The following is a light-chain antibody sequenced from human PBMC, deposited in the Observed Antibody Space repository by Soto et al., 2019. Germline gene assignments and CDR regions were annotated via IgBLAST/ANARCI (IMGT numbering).Light chain of an antibody. V-gene: IGKV3-11*01. J-gene: IGKJ4*01. Sequence: EIVLTQSPATLSLSPGERATLSCRASQSVGTSLAWYQQKPGQAPSLLISDVSNRATGIPARFSGSGSRTDFTLTISSLDPEDFAVYYCHQHSNWPLTFGGGTKVEIK. CDR3: HQHSNWPLT. CDR2: DVS. CDR1: QSVGTS.